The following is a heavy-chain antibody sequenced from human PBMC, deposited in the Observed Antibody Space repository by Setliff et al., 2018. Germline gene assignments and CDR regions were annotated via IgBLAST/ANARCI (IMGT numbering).Heavy chain of an antibody. J-gene: IGHJ6*03. CDR2: IKQVGSEE. CDR1: GFTFSSYW. CDR3: AKDIVVVPAASFAFWSGSYYMDV. Sequence: GGSLRLSCAASGFTFSSYWMSWGRQAPGKGLEWVANIKQVGSEEYHVDSVKGRFTISRDNAKNSLYLQMNSLRAEDTAVYYCAKDIVVVPAASFAFWSGSYYMDVWGKGTTVTVSS. V-gene: IGHV3-7*01. D-gene: IGHD2-2*01.